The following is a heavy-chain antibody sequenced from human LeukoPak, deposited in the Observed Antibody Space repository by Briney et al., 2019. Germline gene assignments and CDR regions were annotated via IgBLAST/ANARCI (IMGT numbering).Heavy chain of an antibody. V-gene: IGHV4-59*01. J-gene: IGHJ3*02. CDR1: GGSISSYY. CDR3: ARRGGVVVHDAFDI. Sequence: SETLSLTCTVSGGSISSYYWSWIRQPPGKGLEWIGYIYYSGSTNYNPSLKSRVTISVDTSKNQFSLKLSSVTAADTAVYYCARRGGVVVHDAFDIWGQGTMVTVSS. CDR2: IYYSGST. D-gene: IGHD3-22*01.